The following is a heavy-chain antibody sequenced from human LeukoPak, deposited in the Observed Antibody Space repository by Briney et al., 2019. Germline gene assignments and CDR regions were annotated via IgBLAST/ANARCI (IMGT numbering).Heavy chain of an antibody. J-gene: IGHJ4*02. CDR1: GGSISSYY. Sequence: PSETLSLTCTVSGGSISSYYWSWIRQPPGRGLEWIGYIYYSGSTNYNPSLKSRVTISVVTSKNQFSLKLSSVTAADTAVYYCARDFETGSIDYWGQGTLVTVSS. D-gene: IGHD3-9*01. CDR2: IYYSGST. V-gene: IGHV4-59*01. CDR3: ARDFETGSIDY.